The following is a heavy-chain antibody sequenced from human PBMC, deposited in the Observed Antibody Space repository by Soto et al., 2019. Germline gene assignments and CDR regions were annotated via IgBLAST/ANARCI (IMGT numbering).Heavy chain of an antibody. J-gene: IGHJ6*02. CDR1: GFTFSTYN. V-gene: IGHV3-48*02. Sequence: EVQMVESGGGLVQPGGSLRLSCAGSGFTFSTYNMDWVRQAPGKGLEWISYITNTGETIYYADSVRGRFTISRDNAKNALFLQMNSLGDEDTAVYYCARDGDRGYDMDVWGRGTTVTVSS. CDR2: ITNTGETI. CDR3: ARDGDRGYDMDV.